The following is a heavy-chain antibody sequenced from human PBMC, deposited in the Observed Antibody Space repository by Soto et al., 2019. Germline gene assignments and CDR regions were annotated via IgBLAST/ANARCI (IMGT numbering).Heavy chain of an antibody. J-gene: IGHJ5*02. CDR1: GYTFTSYD. Sequence: VSVSCKXSGYTFTSYDINWVRQATGQGLEWMGWMNPNSGNTGYAQKFQGRVTMTRNTSISTAYMELSSLRSEDTAVYYCARGAARPGRDNWFDPWGQGTLVTVSS. CDR2: MNPNSGNT. V-gene: IGHV1-8*01. D-gene: IGHD6-6*01. CDR3: ARGAARPGRDNWFDP.